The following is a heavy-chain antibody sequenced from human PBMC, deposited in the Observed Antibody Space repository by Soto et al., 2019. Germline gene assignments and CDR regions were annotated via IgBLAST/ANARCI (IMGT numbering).Heavy chain of an antibody. CDR3: ARYGSGSYYYGMDV. CDR1: GGTFSSYT. Sequence: QVQLVQSGAEVKKPGSSVKVSCKASGGTFSSYTISWVRQAPGQGLEWMGRIIPILGIANYAQKFQGRVTXXAXKXTSTAYMELSSLRSEDTAVYYCARYGSGSYYYGMDVWGQGTTVTVSS. J-gene: IGHJ6*02. D-gene: IGHD3-10*01. V-gene: IGHV1-69*02. CDR2: IIPILGIA.